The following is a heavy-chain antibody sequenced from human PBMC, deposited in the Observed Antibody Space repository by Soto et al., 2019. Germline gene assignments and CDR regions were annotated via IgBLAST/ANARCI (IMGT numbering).Heavy chain of an antibody. V-gene: IGHV4-59*01. D-gene: IGHD6-19*01. Sequence: PSETLSLTCTVSGASISSDYWSWIRQPPGKGLEWIGYIYYSGSTNYNPSLKSRVTISADTSKDQFSLKLSSVTAADTAVYYCARGMGSGWPPNYYYGMDVWGQGTTVTVSS. CDR1: GASISSDY. CDR2: IYYSGST. J-gene: IGHJ6*02. CDR3: ARGMGSGWPPNYYYGMDV.